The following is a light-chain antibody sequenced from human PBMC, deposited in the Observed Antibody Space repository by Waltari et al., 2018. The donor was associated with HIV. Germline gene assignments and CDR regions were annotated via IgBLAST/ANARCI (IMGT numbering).Light chain of an antibody. CDR3: QQYYNIGPT. V-gene: IGKV4-1*01. Sequence: DIVMTQSPDSLAVSLGERATINRRSSRSILYSSKNQNYLAWYQQKPGQSPKVLIYWASTRASGVPDRFSGSGSGTNFSLTISSLQSDDVALYYCQQYYNIGPTFGGGTKVE. J-gene: IGKJ4*01. CDR2: WAS. CDR1: RSILYSSKNQNY.